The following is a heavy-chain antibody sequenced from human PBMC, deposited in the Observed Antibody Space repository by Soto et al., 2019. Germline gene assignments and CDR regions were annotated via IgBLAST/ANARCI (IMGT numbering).Heavy chain of an antibody. J-gene: IGHJ6*03. CDR2: ISSSSSYI. V-gene: IGHV3-21*01. CDR3: ARDSSSWYNYYYMDV. Sequence: EVQLVESGGGLVKPGGSLRLSCVASGFTFSSYSMNWVRQAPGKGLEWVSSISSSSSYIYYADSVKGRFTISRDNAKNSLYLQMNSLRAEDTAVYSCARDSSSWYNYYYMDVWGKGTTVTVSS. D-gene: IGHD6-13*01. CDR1: GFTFSSYS.